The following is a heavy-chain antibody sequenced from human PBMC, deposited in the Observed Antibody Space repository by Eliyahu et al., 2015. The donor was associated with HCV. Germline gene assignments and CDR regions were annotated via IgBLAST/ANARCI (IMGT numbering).Heavy chain of an antibody. J-gene: IGHJ5*02. Sequence: QMQLVESGGGVVQPETSLRLSCTASGFVFRTFGMHWVRQAPGRGLEWVAFISYDGDSQYYADSVKGRFTISRDNSKNTLYLEMSSLRAEDTAMYHCVRDRWCSSARCHNWFDPWGRGTLVTVSS. CDR3: VRDRWCSSARCHNWFDP. D-gene: IGHD2-2*01. CDR2: ISYDGDSQ. V-gene: IGHV3-33*01. CDR1: GFVFRTFG.